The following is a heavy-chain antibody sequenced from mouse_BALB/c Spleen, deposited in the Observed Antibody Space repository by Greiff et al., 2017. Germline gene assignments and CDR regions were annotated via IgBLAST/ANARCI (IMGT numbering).Heavy chain of an antibody. Sequence: EVKLVESGGDLVKPGGSLKLSCAASGFTFSSYGMSWVRQTPDKRLEWVATISSGGSYTYYPDSVKGRFTISRDNAKNTLYLQMSSLKSEDTAMYYGARLYDGYPYWYFDVWGAGTTVTVSS. CDR1: GFTFSSYG. CDR2: ISSGGSYT. D-gene: IGHD2-3*01. J-gene: IGHJ1*01. CDR3: ARLYDGYPYWYFDV. V-gene: IGHV5-6*01.